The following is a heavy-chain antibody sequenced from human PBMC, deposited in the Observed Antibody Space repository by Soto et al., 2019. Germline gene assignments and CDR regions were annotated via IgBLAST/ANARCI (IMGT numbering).Heavy chain of an antibody. J-gene: IGHJ6*02. D-gene: IGHD6-19*01. Sequence: PSETLSLTCSVSGAAINTYNWTWIRQPPGKGLEWIGRIYTSASINYNPSLKRRVTLSMDTSTNQVSLRLASVTAADTAIYYCARDREAGYNFSYGIDVWGQGTTVTVSS. V-gene: IGHV4-4*07. CDR3: ARDREAGYNFSYGIDV. CDR1: GAAINTYN. CDR2: IYTSASI.